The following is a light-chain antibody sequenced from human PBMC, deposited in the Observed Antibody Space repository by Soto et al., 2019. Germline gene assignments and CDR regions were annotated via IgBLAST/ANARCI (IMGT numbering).Light chain of an antibody. CDR2: GAS. CDR3: QQYSNWPSWT. Sequence: EKVITQSPATLSMSPAERPTLSCRACQSVSSFLAWYQQKPGQAPRLLIYGASTRATGIPARFSGSGSGTEFTLTISSIQSEDFAVYYCQQYSNWPSWTFGQGTKV. CDR1: QSVSSF. J-gene: IGKJ1*01. V-gene: IGKV3-15*01.